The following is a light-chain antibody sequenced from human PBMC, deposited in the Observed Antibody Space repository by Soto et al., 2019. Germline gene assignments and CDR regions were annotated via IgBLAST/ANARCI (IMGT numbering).Light chain of an antibody. CDR1: ESMSTY. Sequence: EIVLTQSRATLSLSPGETATLSCRASESMSTYLAWYQHKPGQAPRLLIHDASYRATGIPARFSGSGSGTDFTLTISSLEPEDFAVYYCQQRNSWPITFGQGTRLE. J-gene: IGKJ5*01. V-gene: IGKV3-11*01. CDR2: DAS. CDR3: QQRNSWPIT.